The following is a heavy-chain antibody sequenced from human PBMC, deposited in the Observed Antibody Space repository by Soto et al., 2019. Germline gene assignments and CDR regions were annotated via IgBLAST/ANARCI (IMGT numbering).Heavy chain of an antibody. V-gene: IGHV1-18*01. D-gene: IGHD1-1*01. CDR1: GYTFTTYG. CDR3: ARGRYGDY. Sequence: QVHLVQSGAEVKKPGASVKVSCKGSGYTFTTYGITWVRQAPGQGLEWMGWISAHNGNTNYAQKLQGRVTVTRDTSTGTAYMELRSLRPEDPAVYYCARGRYGDYWGQGALVTVSS. CDR2: ISAHNGNT. J-gene: IGHJ4*02.